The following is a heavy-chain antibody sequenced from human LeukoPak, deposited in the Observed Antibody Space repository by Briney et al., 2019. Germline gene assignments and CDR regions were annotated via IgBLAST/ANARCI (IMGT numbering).Heavy chain of an antibody. V-gene: IGHV3-30*18. CDR2: TSYEETHK. Sequence: GGALRLSCAASGFTFSNYVMHWVRQPPGKGLEWVAVTSYEETHKYYADSVKGRFTISRDNSKTKLYLQMNRLRAEDTAAYYCAKVSGEFGAAHGADVWGQGTTVTVSS. CDR1: GFTFSNYV. D-gene: IGHD3-10*01. J-gene: IGHJ6*02. CDR3: AKVSGEFGAAHGADV.